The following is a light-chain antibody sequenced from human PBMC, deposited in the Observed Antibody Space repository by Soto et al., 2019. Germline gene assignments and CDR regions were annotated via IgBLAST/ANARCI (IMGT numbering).Light chain of an antibody. CDR1: SSDVGGYNY. J-gene: IGLJ1*01. Sequence: QSALTQPRSVSGSPGQSVAISCTGTSSDVGGYNYVSWYQQHPGKAPKLMIYDVTKRPSGVPDRFSGSSSGNTASLTISGLQAEDEADYFCCSYAGSYANVFGTWTKLTVL. CDR2: DVT. V-gene: IGLV2-11*01. CDR3: CSYAGSYANV.